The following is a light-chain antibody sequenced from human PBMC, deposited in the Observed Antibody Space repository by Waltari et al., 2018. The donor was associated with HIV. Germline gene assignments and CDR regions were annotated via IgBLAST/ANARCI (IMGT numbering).Light chain of an antibody. V-gene: IGKV2-28*01. CDR3: MQALQTPHT. J-gene: IGKJ2*01. Sequence: LMTQSPLSLSVTPGDSASISCTSSQSLLHSGGYKYLDWYLQRPGQSPQLLISLASNRASGVPARFTGSGSGTNFTLQITRVEAEHVGVYYCMQALQTPHTFGQGTKLEIK. CDR2: LAS. CDR1: QSLLHSGGYKY.